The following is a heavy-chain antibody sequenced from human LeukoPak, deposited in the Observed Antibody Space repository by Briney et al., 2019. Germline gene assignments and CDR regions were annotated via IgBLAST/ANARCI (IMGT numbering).Heavy chain of an antibody. CDR2: ISGSGGST. J-gene: IGHJ4*02. V-gene: IGHV3-23*01. CDR3: AKGSDLWFGET. CDR1: GFSFSNYA. Sequence: PGGSLRLSCAASGFSFSNYAMNWVRQAPGKGLEWVSVISGSGGSTFYADSVKGRFIISRDNSESTLYLQMNSLRTEDTAVYYCAKGSDLWFGETWGQGVLVTVSS. D-gene: IGHD3-10*01.